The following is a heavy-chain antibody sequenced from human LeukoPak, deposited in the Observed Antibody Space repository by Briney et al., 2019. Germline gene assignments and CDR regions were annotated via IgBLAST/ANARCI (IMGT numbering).Heavy chain of an antibody. D-gene: IGHD1-7*01. CDR2: VSYDGSNK. CDR1: GFNFNNYA. CDR3: AKRRGLELLYYYYMDV. V-gene: IGHV3-30*04. J-gene: IGHJ6*03. Sequence: PGRSLRLSCAASGFNFNNYAMHWVRQAPGKGLEWVAVVSYDGSNKYSADSVKGRFTISRDNSKNTLYLQMNSLRAEDTAVYYCAKRRGLELLYYYYMDVWGKGTTVTVSS.